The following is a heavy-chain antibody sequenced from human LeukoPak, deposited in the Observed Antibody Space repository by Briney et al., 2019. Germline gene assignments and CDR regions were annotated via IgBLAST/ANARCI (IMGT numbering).Heavy chain of an antibody. CDR2: ISGSGGST. J-gene: IGHJ4*02. CDR1: GFTFSSYA. CDR3: AKGSNPHYYDFWSGYQVDY. V-gene: IGHV3-23*01. D-gene: IGHD3-3*01. Sequence: GGSLRLSCAASGFTFSSYAMSWVRQAPGKGLEWVSAISGSGGSTYYADSVKGRFTISRDNSKNTLYLQMNSLRAEDTAVYYCAKGSNPHYYDFWSGYQVDYWGQGTLVTVSS.